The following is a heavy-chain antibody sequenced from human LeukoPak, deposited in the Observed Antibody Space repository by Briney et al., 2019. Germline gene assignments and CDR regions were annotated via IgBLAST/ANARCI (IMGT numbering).Heavy chain of an antibody. CDR1: GYTFTSYD. D-gene: IGHD3-22*01. Sequence: GASVKVSCKASGYTFTSYDINWVRQATGQGLEWMGWMNPNSGNTGYAQKFQGRVTMTRNTSISTAYMELSSLRSEDTAVYYCARGARGYYYDSSGYYLYWGQGTLVTVSS. CDR3: ARGARGYYYDSSGYYLY. CDR2: MNPNSGNT. V-gene: IGHV1-8*01. J-gene: IGHJ4*02.